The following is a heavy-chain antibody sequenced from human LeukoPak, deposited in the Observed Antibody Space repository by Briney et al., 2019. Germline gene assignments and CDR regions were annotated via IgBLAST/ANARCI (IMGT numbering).Heavy chain of an antibody. CDR2: ISSSGSTI. CDR3: ARVGQQLVQGYFDY. D-gene: IGHD6-13*01. J-gene: IGHJ4*02. V-gene: IGHV3-48*03. CDR1: GFTFSSYE. Sequence: GGSLRLSCAASGFTFSSYEMNWVRQAPGKGLEWVSYISSSGSTIYYADSVKGRFTISRDNAKNSLYLQMNSLRAEDTAVYYCARVGQQLVQGYFDYWGQGTLVTVSS.